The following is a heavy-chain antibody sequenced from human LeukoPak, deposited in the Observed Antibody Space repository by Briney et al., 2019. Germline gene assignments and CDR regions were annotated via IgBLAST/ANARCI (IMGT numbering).Heavy chain of an antibody. J-gene: IGHJ5*02. CDR1: GYTFTNYD. V-gene: IGHV1-8*01. D-gene: IGHD2-15*01. CDR2: MNPKSGNT. CDR3: ARDQDIVVVVAALRQREMGGFDP. Sequence: ASVKVSCKASGYTFTNYDINWVRQATGQGPEWMGWMNPKSGNTGYAQKFQGRVTMTRNTSISTAYMELSSLRSDDTAVYYYARDQDIVVVVAALRQREMGGFDPWGQGTLVTVSS.